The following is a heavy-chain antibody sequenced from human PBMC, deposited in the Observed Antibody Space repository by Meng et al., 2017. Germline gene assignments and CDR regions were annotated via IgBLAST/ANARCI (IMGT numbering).Heavy chain of an antibody. CDR3: ARSHSVTIVAFDY. D-gene: IGHD4-17*01. CDR1: GGFFGGYY. Sequence: QVQLQRWGEGLLKPSETLSLHCGVYGGFFGGYYWSWIRQPPGKGLGWIGEINHSGSTNYNPSLKSRVTMSLDTSKNQFSLRLSSVTAADTAVYYCARSHSVTIVAFDYWGQGTLVTVSS. J-gene: IGHJ4*02. V-gene: IGHV4-34*01. CDR2: INHSGST.